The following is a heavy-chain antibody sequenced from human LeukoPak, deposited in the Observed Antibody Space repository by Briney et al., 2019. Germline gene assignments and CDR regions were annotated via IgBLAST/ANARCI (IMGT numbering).Heavy chain of an antibody. CDR1: GFTFSSYA. J-gene: IGHJ3*02. V-gene: IGHV3-30-3*01. Sequence: GGSLRLSCAASGFTFSSYAMHWVRQAPGKGLEWVAVISHDGSNKYYADSVKGRFTISRDNSKNTLYLQMNSLRAEDTAVYYCARMSDAFDIWGQGTMVTVSS. CDR3: ARMSDAFDI. CDR2: ISHDGSNK.